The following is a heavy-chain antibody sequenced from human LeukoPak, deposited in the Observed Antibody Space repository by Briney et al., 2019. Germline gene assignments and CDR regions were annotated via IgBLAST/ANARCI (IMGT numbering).Heavy chain of an antibody. J-gene: IGHJ4*02. CDR1: GYTFTGYY. Sequence: ASVKVSCKASGYTFTGYYMHWVRQAPGQGLEWMGWINPNSGGTNYAQKFQGRVTMTRDTSISTAYLQWSSLKASDTAMYYCARRQYGSGSYYFDYWGQGTLVTVSS. CDR2: INPNSGGT. CDR3: ARRQYGSGSYYFDY. V-gene: IGHV1-2*02. D-gene: IGHD3-10*01.